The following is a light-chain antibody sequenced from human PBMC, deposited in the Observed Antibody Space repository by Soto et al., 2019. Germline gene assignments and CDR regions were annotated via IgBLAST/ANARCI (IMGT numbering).Light chain of an antibody. J-gene: IGKJ5*01. CDR3: QQYGSSPRIS. Sequence: EFVLTQSPGTLSLSPGERATLSCRASQSVSSSHLAWYQHKPGQAPRLFIYGASSRATGIPDRFIGSGSGTHFTLTISRLEPEDFALYYCQQYGSSPRISFGQGTRLEIK. V-gene: IGKV3-20*01. CDR1: QSVSSSH. CDR2: GAS.